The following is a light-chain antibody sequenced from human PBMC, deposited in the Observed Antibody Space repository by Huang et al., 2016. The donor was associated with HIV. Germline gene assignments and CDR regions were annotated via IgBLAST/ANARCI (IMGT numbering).Light chain of an antibody. CDR2: AAS. CDR3: QQIKTYPRT. Sequence: DIYMTQSPSSMSVSVGARVTITCRASQGVNNWLAWYQQKPGKAPQLLICAASSLYSGVPSRFSGSGSGTNFTLTINNLQLEDFATYYCQQIKTYPRTFGQGTRLEMK. CDR1: QGVNNW. V-gene: IGKV1-12*01. J-gene: IGKJ5*01.